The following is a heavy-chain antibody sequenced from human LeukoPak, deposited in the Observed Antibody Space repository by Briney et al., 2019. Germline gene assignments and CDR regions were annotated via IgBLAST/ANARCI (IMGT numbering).Heavy chain of an antibody. CDR2: IYYSGST. V-gene: IGHV4-59*01. J-gene: IGHJ4*02. CDR3: ARVPLIYDFWSGYPYYFDY. Sequence: SETLSLTCTVSGGSISSYYWSWIRQPPGKGLEWIGYIYYSGSTNYNPSLKSRVTISVDTSKNQFSQKLSSVTAADTAVYYCARVPLIYDFWSGYPYYFDYWGQGTLVTVSS. CDR1: GGSISSYY. D-gene: IGHD3-3*01.